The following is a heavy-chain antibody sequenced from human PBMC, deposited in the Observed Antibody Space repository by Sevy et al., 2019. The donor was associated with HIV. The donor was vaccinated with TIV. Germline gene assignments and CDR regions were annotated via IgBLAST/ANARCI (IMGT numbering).Heavy chain of an antibody. CDR1: GYIFSNYW. CDR2: VNSDGGDT. CDR3: VAANSWEDY. V-gene: IGHV3-74*01. J-gene: IGHJ4*02. Sequence: GWSLRLSCEGSGYIFSNYWMHWVRQAAGKGLEWVSRVNSDGGDTALADSVKGRFTISRDNAEDTMSLQMNRLRAEDTCLYYCVAANSWEDYWGQGTQVTVSS. D-gene: IGHD6-13*01.